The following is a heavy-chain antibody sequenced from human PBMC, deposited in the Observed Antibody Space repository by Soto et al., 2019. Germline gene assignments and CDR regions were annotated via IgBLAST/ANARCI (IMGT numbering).Heavy chain of an antibody. CDR1: GYTFSTYG. CDR2: LNGGTGQT. D-gene: IGHD6-13*01. J-gene: IGHJ6*02. V-gene: IGHV1-3*01. Sequence: QVQVVQSGAEVKKPGASVRVSCKASGYTFSTYGMHWVRQAPGQSLEWMGWLNGGTGQTRYSQRFQDRVIITKDTSASTGYMELRILRSEDTAVYYCARGKGMEENDFSYGMDIWGQGPTVTVSS. CDR3: ARGKGMEENDFSYGMDI.